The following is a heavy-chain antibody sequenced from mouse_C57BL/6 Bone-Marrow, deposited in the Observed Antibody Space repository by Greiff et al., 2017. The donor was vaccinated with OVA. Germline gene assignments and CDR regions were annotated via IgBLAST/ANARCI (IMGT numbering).Heavy chain of an antibody. CDR1: GFTFSSYT. J-gene: IGHJ1*03. D-gene: IGHD2-4*01. Sequence: DVMLVESGGGLVKPGGSLKLSCAASGFTFSSYTMSWVRQTPEKRLEWVATISGGGGDTYYPDSVKGRFTISRDNATNTPYLQMSSLRSEDTALYYCARHENYDYDWYFDVWGTGTTVTVSS. CDR3: ARHENYDYDWYFDV. CDR2: ISGGGGDT. V-gene: IGHV5-9*01.